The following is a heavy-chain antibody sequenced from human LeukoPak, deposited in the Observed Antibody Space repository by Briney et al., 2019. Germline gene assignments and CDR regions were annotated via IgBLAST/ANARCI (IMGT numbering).Heavy chain of an antibody. CDR1: GGSFSGYY. J-gene: IGHJ6*02. CDR2: INHSGST. D-gene: IGHD3-16*02. CDR3: ARGSPSYDYVWGSYRYTYGMDV. Sequence: PSETLSLTCAVYGGSFSGYYWSWIRRPPGKGLGWIGEINHSGSTNYNPSLKSRVTISVDTSKNQFSLKLSSVTAADTAVYYCARGSPSYDYVWGSYRYTYGMDVWGQGTTVTVSS. V-gene: IGHV4-34*01.